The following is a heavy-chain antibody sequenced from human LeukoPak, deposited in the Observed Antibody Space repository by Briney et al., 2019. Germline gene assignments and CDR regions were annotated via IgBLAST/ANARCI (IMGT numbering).Heavy chain of an antibody. CDR2: IYPSGGT. J-gene: IGHJ5*02. D-gene: IGHD1-26*01. Sequence: PSETLSLTCTVSGGSISSYYWSWIRQPAGKGLEWVGRIYPSGGTNYNPSLKSRVTMSVDTSKNQFSLKLSSVTAADTAIYYCARDRSGIGGNWFDPWGQGTLVTVSS. V-gene: IGHV4-4*07. CDR3: ARDRSGIGGNWFDP. CDR1: GGSISSYY.